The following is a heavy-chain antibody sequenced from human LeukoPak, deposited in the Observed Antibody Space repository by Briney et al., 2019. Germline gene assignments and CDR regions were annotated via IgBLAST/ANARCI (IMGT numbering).Heavy chain of an antibody. CDR2: IYHSGST. Sequence: SETLSLTCTVSGGSIGSGGYYWSWIRQPPGKGLVWIGYIYHSGSTYYNPALKSRVTISVDRSKNQFSLKLSSVTAADTAVYYCARVRSSSFLDYWGQGTLVTVSS. J-gene: IGHJ4*02. D-gene: IGHD6-6*01. V-gene: IGHV4-30-2*01. CDR1: GGSIGSGGYY. CDR3: ARVRSSSFLDY.